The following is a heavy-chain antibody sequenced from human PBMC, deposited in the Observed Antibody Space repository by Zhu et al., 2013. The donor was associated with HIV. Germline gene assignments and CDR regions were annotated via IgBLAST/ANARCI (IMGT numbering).Heavy chain of an antibody. J-gene: IGHJ4*02. CDR2: IYHSGSS. CDR1: GGSISSSNW. CDR3: AVKGYTSGLFDS. V-gene: IGHV4-4*02. D-gene: IGHD6-19*01. Sequence: VQLQESGPGLVKPSGTLSLTCAVSGGSISSSNWWSWVRQPPGKGLEWIGEIYHSGSSDYNSSLKSRVAISVDKSKNQFSLKLSSVTVADTALYYCAVKGYTSGLFDSWGQGTLVTVSS.